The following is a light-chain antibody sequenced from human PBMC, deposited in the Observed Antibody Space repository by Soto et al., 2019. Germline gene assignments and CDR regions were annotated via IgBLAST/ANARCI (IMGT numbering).Light chain of an antibody. CDR3: QQYDNLPIT. J-gene: IGKJ5*01. CDR2: DAS. CDR1: QDISNY. Sequence: DSQMTQSPSSLSASVGDRVTLTCQASQDISNYLNWYQQKPGKAPKLLIYDASNLETGVPSRFSGSGSGTDFTFTISSLQPEDIATYYCQQYDNLPITSGQ. V-gene: IGKV1-33*01.